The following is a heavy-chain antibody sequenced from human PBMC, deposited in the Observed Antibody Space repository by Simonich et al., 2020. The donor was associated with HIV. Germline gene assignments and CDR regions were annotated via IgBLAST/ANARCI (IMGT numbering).Heavy chain of an antibody. D-gene: IGHD4-17*01. CDR1: GGSISSSSYY. J-gene: IGHJ5*02. Sequence: QLQLQESGPGLVKPSETLSLTCTVSGGSISSSSYYWGWIRQPPGKGLEWIGCIYYSGSTYYNPSLKSRVTISVDTSKNQFSLKLSSGTAADTAVYYCARNYGDYGVYWFDPWGQGTLVTVSS. V-gene: IGHV4-39*01. CDR2: IYYSGST. CDR3: ARNYGDYGVYWFDP.